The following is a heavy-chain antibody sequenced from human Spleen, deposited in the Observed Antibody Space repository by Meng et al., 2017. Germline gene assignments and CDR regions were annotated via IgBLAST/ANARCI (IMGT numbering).Heavy chain of an antibody. CDR3: SREYDYIWGSYPHSGFDY. CDR1: GFAFDDYA. V-gene: IGHV3-49*03. J-gene: IGHJ4*02. Sequence: GGSLRLSCTTSGFAFDDYAMTWFRQAPGKGLEWVGFIRSKAYGGTTQYAASVHGRFIISRDDAKSIAYLQMNGLKTEDTAVYYCSREYDYIWGSYPHSGFDYWGQGTLVTVSS. CDR2: IRSKAYGGTT. D-gene: IGHD3-16*02.